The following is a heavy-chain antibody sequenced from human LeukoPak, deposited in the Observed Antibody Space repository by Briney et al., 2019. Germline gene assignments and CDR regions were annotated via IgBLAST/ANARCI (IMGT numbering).Heavy chain of an antibody. CDR1: GGSISSSSYY. V-gene: IGHV4-39*07. CDR2: INHSGST. Sequence: SETLSLTCTVSGGSISSSSYYWGWIRQPPGKGLEWIGEINHSGSTNYNPSLKSRVTISVDTSKNQFSLKLSSVTAADTAVYYCARAPGCSSTSCYSPFDYYYYYMDVWGKGTTVTVSS. D-gene: IGHD2-2*01. CDR3: ARAPGCSSTSCYSPFDYYYYYMDV. J-gene: IGHJ6*03.